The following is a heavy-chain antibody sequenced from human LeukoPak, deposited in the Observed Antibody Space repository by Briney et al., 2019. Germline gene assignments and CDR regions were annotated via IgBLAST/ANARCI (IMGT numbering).Heavy chain of an antibody. CDR3: ARETIAARTFDY. D-gene: IGHD6-6*01. Sequence: PGGSLRLSCVGSTFIFGSYSMNWVRQAPGKGLEWVSGISWNSGSIGYADSVKGRFTISRDNSKNTLYLQMNSLRAEDTAVYYCARETIAARTFDYWGQGTLVTVSS. J-gene: IGHJ4*02. CDR1: TFIFGSYS. CDR2: ISWNSGSI. V-gene: IGHV3-9*01.